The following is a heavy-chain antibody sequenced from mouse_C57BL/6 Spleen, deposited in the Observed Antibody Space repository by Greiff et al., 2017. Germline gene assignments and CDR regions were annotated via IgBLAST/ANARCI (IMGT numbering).Heavy chain of an antibody. V-gene: IGHV1-26*01. CDR2: INPNNGGT. CDR3: APSGYPYYYAMDY. Sequence: VQLQQSGPELVKPGASVKISCKASGYTFTDYYMNWVKQSHGKSLEWIGDINPNNGGTSYNQKFKGKATLTVDKSSSTAYMELRSLTSEDSAVYYCAPSGYPYYYAMDYWGQGTSVTVSS. D-gene: IGHD3-2*02. CDR1: GYTFTDYY. J-gene: IGHJ4*01.